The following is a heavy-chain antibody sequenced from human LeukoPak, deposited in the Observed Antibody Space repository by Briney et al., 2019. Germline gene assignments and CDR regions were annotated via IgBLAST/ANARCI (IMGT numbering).Heavy chain of an antibody. J-gene: IGHJ4*02. V-gene: IGHV3-33*01. CDR1: GFTFSSYG. D-gene: IGHD3-3*01. CDR2: IWYDGSNK. CDR3: ARETTLDYDFWSGYSTEFDY. Sequence: QPGRSLRLSCAASGFTFSSYGMHWVRQAPGKGLEWVAVIWYDGSNKYYADSVKGRFTISGDNSKNTLYLQMNSLRAEDTAVYYCARETTLDYDFWSGYSTEFDYWGQGTLVTVSS.